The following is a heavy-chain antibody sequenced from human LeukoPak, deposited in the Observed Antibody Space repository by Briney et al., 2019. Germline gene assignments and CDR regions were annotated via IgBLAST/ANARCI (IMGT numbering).Heavy chain of an antibody. J-gene: IGHJ4*02. CDR3: ARWGTYYYDSSGYYYFDY. Sequence: SVKVSCKASGGTFSSYAISWVRQAPGQGLEWVGGIIPIFGTANYAQKFQGRVTITADESTSTAYMELSSLRSEDTAVYYCARWGTYYYDSSGYYYFDYWGQGTLVTVSS. D-gene: IGHD3-22*01. CDR2: IIPIFGTA. V-gene: IGHV1-69*13. CDR1: GGTFSSYA.